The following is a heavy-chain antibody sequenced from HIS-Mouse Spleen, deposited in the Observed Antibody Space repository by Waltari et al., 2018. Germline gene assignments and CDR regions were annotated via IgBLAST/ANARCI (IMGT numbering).Heavy chain of an antibody. J-gene: IGHJ3*02. Sequence: QLQLQESGPGLVKPSETLSLTCTVSGGSISSSSYYWGWIRQPPGKGLEWIGGIYYSGGPDNNPHLKSRVTISVDTSKNQCSLKLSSVTAADTAVYYCARDGYSGYGHDAFDIWGQGTMVTVSS. V-gene: IGHV4-39*07. CDR3: ARDGYSGYGHDAFDI. D-gene: IGHD5-12*01. CDR1: GGSISSSSYY. CDR2: IYYSGGP.